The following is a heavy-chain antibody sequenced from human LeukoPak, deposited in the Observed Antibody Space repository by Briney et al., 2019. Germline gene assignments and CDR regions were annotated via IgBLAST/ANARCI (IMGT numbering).Heavy chain of an antibody. CDR1: GGSISSYY. CDR3: ARHLAAGKWALFDY. Sequence: SETLSLTCTVSGGSISSYYWSWIRQPPGKGLEWIGYIYYSGSTNYNPSLKSRVTISVDTSKNQFSLQLSSVTAADTAVYYCARHLAAGKWALFDYWGQGTLVTVSS. D-gene: IGHD6-13*01. V-gene: IGHV4-59*08. CDR2: IYYSGST. J-gene: IGHJ4*02.